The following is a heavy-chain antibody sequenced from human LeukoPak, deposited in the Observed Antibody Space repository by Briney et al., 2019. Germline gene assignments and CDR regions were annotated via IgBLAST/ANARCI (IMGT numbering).Heavy chain of an antibody. D-gene: IGHD5-18*01. Sequence: GGSLRLSCAASGFTFSSYAMSWVRQAPGKGLEWVSAISGSGGSTYYADSVKGRFTISGDNSKNTLYLQMNSLRAEDTAVYYCAKFRGYSYGYFDYWGQGTLVTVSS. CDR2: ISGSGGST. CDR1: GFTFSSYA. CDR3: AKFRGYSYGYFDY. J-gene: IGHJ4*02. V-gene: IGHV3-23*01.